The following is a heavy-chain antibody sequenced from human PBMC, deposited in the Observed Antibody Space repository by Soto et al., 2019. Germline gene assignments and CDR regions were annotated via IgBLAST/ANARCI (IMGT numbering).Heavy chain of an antibody. CDR2: ISPKSGGT. CDR3: ARPPGYISDWHYFDL. Sequence: ASVKVSCNASVYTFTNYYMHWVRQAPGQGLEWMGRISPKSGGTNYAQKFQGRVSMTWDTSLKTAYMELSSLISEDTAVYYCARPPGYISDWHYFDLWGQGTLVTVSS. J-gene: IGHJ4*02. D-gene: IGHD2-21*02. CDR1: VYTFTNYY. V-gene: IGHV1-2*02.